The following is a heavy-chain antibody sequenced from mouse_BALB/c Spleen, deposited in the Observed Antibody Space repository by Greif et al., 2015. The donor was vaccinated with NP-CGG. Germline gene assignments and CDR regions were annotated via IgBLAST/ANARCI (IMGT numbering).Heavy chain of an antibody. Sequence: VQVVESGPGLVAPSQSLSFTCTVSGFSLTSYGVHWVRQPPGKGLEWLGVIWAGGSTKYNSALMSRLSIGKDNSKSQVFLKMNSLQTDDTAMYYCAREDGNYVGAMDYWGQGTSVTVSS. V-gene: IGHV2-9*02. CDR2: IWAGGST. J-gene: IGHJ4*01. CDR1: GFSLTSYG. CDR3: AREDGNYVGAMDY. D-gene: IGHD2-1*01.